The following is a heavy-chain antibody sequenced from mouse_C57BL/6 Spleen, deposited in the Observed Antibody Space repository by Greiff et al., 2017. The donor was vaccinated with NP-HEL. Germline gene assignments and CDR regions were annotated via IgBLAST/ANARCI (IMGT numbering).Heavy chain of an antibody. CDR1: GYTFTSYW. Sequence: QVQLQQPGAELVKPGASVKLSCKASGYTFTSYWMHWVKQRPGQGLEWIGMIHPNSGSTNYNEKFKSKATLTVDKSSSTAYMPLSSLTSEDSAVYYWAREGGNYYAMDYWGQGTSVTVSS. CDR3: AREGGNYYAMDY. D-gene: IGHD2-1*01. CDR2: IHPNSGST. J-gene: IGHJ4*01. V-gene: IGHV1-64*01.